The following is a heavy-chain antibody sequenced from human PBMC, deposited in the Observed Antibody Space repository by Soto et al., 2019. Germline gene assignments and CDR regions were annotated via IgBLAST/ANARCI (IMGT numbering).Heavy chain of an antibody. CDR3: VKDKGATIKKVTMDV. CDR2: IWYDGSNK. J-gene: IGHJ6*02. V-gene: IGHV3-33*06. CDR1: GFTFSSYG. D-gene: IGHD2-21*02. Sequence: GGSLRLSCAASGFTFSSYGMHWVRQAPGKGLEWVAVIWYDGSNKYYADSVKGRFIISRDNSKNTLYLQMSSLREEDTAVFYCVKDKGATIKKVTMDVWGQGATVIVSS.